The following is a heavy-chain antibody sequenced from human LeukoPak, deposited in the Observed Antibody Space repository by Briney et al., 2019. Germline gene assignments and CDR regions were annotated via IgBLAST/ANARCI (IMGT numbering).Heavy chain of an antibody. CDR1: GGSISSGGYS. CDR2: IYHSGST. V-gene: IGHV4-30-2*01. Sequence: SETLSLTCAVSGGSISSGGYSWSWIRQPPGKGLEWIGYIYHSGSTYYNPSLKSRVTISVDSSKNQFSLKLSSVTAADTAVYYCARAPITIFGLFDYWGQGTLVTVSS. D-gene: IGHD3-3*01. CDR3: ARAPITIFGLFDY. J-gene: IGHJ4*02.